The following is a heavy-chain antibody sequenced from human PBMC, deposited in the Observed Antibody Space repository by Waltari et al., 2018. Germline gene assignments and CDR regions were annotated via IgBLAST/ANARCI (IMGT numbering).Heavy chain of an antibody. D-gene: IGHD3-22*01. CDR3: ARGLTEDYYDSSGYFDY. CDR2: IYTSGRT. CDR1: GGSISSGSYY. J-gene: IGHJ4*02. V-gene: IGHV4-61*02. Sequence: QVQLQESGPGLVKPSQTLSLTCTVSGGSISSGSYYWSWIRQPAGKGLEWIGRIYTSGRTKYNPPLRGRVTIAVDTSKNQFSLKLSSVTAADTAVYYCARGLTEDYYDSSGYFDYWGQGTLVTVSS.